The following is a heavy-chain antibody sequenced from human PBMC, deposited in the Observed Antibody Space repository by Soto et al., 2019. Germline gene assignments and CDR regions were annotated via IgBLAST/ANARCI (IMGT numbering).Heavy chain of an antibody. CDR1: GGSINSYH. CDR2: VSYSGST. V-gene: IGHV4-59*01. Sequence: SETLSLTCTVSGGSINSYHWSWVRQPPGKGLEWIGYVSYSGSTNYNPSLKSRVTISADTSKNQFSLKLSSVTAADTAVYYCARSYDSSSGGLDVWGQGTTVTVSS. CDR3: ARSYDSSSGGLDV. D-gene: IGHD3-22*01. J-gene: IGHJ6*02.